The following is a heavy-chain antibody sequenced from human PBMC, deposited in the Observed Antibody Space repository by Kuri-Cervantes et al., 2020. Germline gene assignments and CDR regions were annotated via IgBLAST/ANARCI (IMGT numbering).Heavy chain of an antibody. D-gene: IGHD2-15*01. Sequence: SETLSLTCTVSGYSISSGYYWGWIRQPPGKGLEWIGSIYHSGSTYYNPSLKSRVTISVDTSKNQFSLKLRSVTAADTAVYYCARATESRFCSGGSCYDYWGQGTLVTVSS. CDR2: IYHSGST. V-gene: IGHV4-38-2*02. CDR1: GYSISSGYY. J-gene: IGHJ4*02. CDR3: ARATESRFCSGGSCYDY.